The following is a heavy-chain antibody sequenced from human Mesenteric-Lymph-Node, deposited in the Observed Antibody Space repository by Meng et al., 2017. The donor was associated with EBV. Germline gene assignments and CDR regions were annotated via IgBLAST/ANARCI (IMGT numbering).Heavy chain of an antibody. J-gene: IGHJ4*02. CDR2: IYWDDDK. CDR1: GFSLSTSGVG. CDR3: AHRPSTPMSATFDF. Sequence: QITLKEAGPTRVKPTQTPTLTFTFSGFSLSTSGVGVGWIRQPPGKALEWLALIYWDDDKRYSPSLKSRLTITKDTSKTQVVLTMTNIDPVDTATYYCAHRPSTPMSATFDFWGQGTLVTVSS. V-gene: IGHV2-5*02.